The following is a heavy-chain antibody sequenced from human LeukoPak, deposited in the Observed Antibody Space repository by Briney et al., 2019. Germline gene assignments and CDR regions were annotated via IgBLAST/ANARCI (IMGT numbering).Heavy chain of an antibody. CDR1: GGSISTYNW. V-gene: IGHV4-4*02. J-gene: IGHJ6*03. CDR2: IFYSGSI. CDR3: ARSVEGYCSGGSCYSYYYYMDV. Sequence: SETLSLTCAVSGGSISTYNWWSWVRQPPGKGLEWIGEIFYSGSINYNPSLKSRVTISVDTSKNQFSLKLSSVTAADTAVYYCARSVEGYCSGGSCYSYYYYMDVWGKGTTVTVSS. D-gene: IGHD2-15*01.